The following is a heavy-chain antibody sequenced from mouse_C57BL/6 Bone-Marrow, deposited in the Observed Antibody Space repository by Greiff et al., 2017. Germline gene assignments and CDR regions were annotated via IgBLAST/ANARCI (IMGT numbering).Heavy chain of an antibody. Sequence: VKLVESGAELARPGASVKLSCKASGYTFTSYGISWVKQRTGQGLEWIGEIYPRRGNTYYNEKFKGKSTLTADKYSSTAYMALRSLTSEDSAVYFCVVATRYFDVWGTGTTVTVSS. D-gene: IGHD1-1*01. V-gene: IGHV1-81*01. CDR3: VVATRYFDV. CDR1: GYTFTSYG. J-gene: IGHJ1*03. CDR2: IYPRRGNT.